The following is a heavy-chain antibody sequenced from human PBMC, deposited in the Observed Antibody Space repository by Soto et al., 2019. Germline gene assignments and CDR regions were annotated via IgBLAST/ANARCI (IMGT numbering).Heavy chain of an antibody. CDR1: GGSVSSSSDY. D-gene: IGHD3-10*01. Sequence: ASETLSLTCTVSGGSVSSSSDYWGWIRQPPGKGLEWIGEINHSGSTNYNPSLKSRVTISVDTSKNQFSLKLSSVTAADTAVYYCERVSAIYYYGMDVWGQGTTVTVSS. CDR3: ERVSAIYYYGMDV. CDR2: INHSGST. J-gene: IGHJ6*02. V-gene: IGHV4-39*07.